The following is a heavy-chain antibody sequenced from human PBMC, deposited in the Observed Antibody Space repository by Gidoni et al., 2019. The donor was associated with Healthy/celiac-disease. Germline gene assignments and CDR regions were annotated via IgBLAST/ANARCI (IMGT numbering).Heavy chain of an antibody. CDR1: GYTLTELS. D-gene: IGHD2-15*01. V-gene: IGHV1-24*01. Sequence: QVQLVQSGAEVKKPGASVKVSCKVSGYTLTELSMHWVRQAPGKGLEWMGGCDPEDGETIYAQKFQGRVTMTEDTSTDTAYMELSSLRSEDTAVYYCATDGVNCSGGSCYPDDAFDIWGQGTMVTVSS. J-gene: IGHJ3*02. CDR3: ATDGVNCSGGSCYPDDAFDI. CDR2: CDPEDGET.